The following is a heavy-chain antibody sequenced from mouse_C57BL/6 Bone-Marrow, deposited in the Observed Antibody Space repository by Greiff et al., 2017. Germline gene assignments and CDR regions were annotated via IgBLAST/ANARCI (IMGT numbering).Heavy chain of an antibody. CDR2: IYPGGGYT. J-gene: IGHJ3*01. Sequence: QVQLQQSGAELVRPGTSVKMSCKASGYTFTNYWIGWAKQRPGHGLEWIGDIYPGGGYTNYNEKFKGKATLTADKYSSTAYMQFSSLTSEDSAIYYCAREGLYYDYAYWGQGTLVTVSA. V-gene: IGHV1-63*01. CDR3: AREGLYYDYAY. D-gene: IGHD2-4*01. CDR1: GYTFTNYW.